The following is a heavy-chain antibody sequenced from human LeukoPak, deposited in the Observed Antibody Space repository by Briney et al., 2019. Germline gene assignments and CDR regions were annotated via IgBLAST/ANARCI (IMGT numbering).Heavy chain of an antibody. J-gene: IGHJ4*02. Sequence: GGPLRLSCAAPGFPASGNYMSWGRRAPGKGLGWVSIIHRGGNTYYADSVKGRFTISRDSSKNTVFLQMDSLRAEDTAVYYCARDPGYGLGVDYGDYWGQGTLVTVSS. V-gene: IGHV3-66*01. CDR2: IHRGGNT. CDR1: GFPASGNY. D-gene: IGHD3-10*01. CDR3: ARDPGYGLGVDYGDY.